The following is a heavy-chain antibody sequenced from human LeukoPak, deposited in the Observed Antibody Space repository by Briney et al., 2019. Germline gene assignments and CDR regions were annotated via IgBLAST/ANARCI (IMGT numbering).Heavy chain of an antibody. CDR2: IWYDGSNT. V-gene: IGHV3-33*01. CDR3: ARDTGNHPNNWLDP. Sequence: GGPLRLSCEASGFSFISHAMQWVPQAPGKGLEWVALIWYDGSNTYYADSAQGRFTISRDNSKNTLYLQMNSLRAEDTAIYYCARDTGNHPNNWLDPWGQGTLVTVSS. J-gene: IGHJ5*02. D-gene: IGHD1-14*01. CDR1: GFSFISHA.